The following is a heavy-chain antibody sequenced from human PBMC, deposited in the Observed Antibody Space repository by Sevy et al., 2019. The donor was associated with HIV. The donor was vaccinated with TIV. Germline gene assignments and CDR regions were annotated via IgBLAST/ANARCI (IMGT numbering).Heavy chain of an antibody. Sequence: GGSLRLSCTASGFTFSNHAMHWVRQGPGKGPEWVAFIRNDGSHEYYADSVKGRFTIARDNSKNTQFLKMNSLRPDDTAVYYYARDRKVLLAVYAIPFDAFDIWGQGTMVTVSS. CDR2: IRNDGSHE. CDR3: ARDRKVLLAVYAIPFDAFDI. J-gene: IGHJ3*02. CDR1: GFTFSNHA. D-gene: IGHD2-8*02. V-gene: IGHV3-30*02.